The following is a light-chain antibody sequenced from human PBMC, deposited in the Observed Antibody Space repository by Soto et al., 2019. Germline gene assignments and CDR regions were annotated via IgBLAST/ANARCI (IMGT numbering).Light chain of an antibody. V-gene: IGLV4-60*02. CDR2: LEGSGSY. Sequence: QSVLTQSSSASASPGSSVKLTCTLSSGHSGYIIAWHQQQPGKAPRYLMKLEGSGSYNKGSGVPDRFSGSSSGADRSLTISNLQFEDEADYYCETWDSDTRVFGGGTMLTVL. CDR1: SGHSGYI. J-gene: IGLJ3*02. CDR3: ETWDSDTRV.